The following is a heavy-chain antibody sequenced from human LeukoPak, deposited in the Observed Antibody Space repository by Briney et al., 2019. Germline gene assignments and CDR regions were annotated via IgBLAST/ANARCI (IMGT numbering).Heavy chain of an antibody. CDR3: ARRSGSYRAGAEYFQH. V-gene: IGHV4-38-2*01. Sequence: SETLSLTCAVSGYSISIGYYWGWTRQSPGKGLEWIGRIYHSGSTYYNPSLKSRVTISGETSKNHFSLRLSSVTAADTAVYYCARRSGSYRAGAEYFQHWGRGTLVTVSS. J-gene: IGHJ1*01. CDR2: IYHSGST. D-gene: IGHD1-26*01. CDR1: GYSISIGYY.